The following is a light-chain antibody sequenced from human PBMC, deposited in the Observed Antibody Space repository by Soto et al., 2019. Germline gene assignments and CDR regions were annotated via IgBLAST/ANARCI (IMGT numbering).Light chain of an antibody. Sequence: DFQRTQSPSSLSASVGDRVTITCRASQSISSYLNWYQQKPGKAPKLLIYDASALPRGVPSRFSGSGSGAKFTLTIASLQPDDFATYYCQQYETFSGTSGPATKVDLK. V-gene: IGKV1-5*01. CDR2: DAS. CDR1: QSISSY. CDR3: QQYETFSGT. J-gene: IGKJ1*01.